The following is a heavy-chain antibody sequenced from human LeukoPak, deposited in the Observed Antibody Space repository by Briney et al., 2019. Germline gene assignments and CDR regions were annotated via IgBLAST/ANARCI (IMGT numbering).Heavy chain of an antibody. J-gene: IGHJ6*03. V-gene: IGHV1-2*02. CDR3: ARGDRLVYYYYMDV. CDR2: INPNSGGT. CDR1: GYTFTDYY. Sequence: ASVKVSCKASGYTFTDYYMHWVRQAPGQGLEWMGWINPNSGGTNYAQKFQGRVTMTRDTSISTAYMEMSGLRSDDTAMYYCARGDRLVYYYYMDVWGKGTTVTISS. D-gene: IGHD6-19*01.